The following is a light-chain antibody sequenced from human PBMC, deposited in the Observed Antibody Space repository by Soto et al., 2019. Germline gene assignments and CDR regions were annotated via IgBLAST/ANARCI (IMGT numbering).Light chain of an antibody. CDR3: AAWDDSLNGPV. CDR1: SSNIGSNT. J-gene: IGLJ2*01. V-gene: IGLV1-44*01. Sequence: QPVLTQPPSASGTPGQRDTISCSGSSSNIGSNTVNWYQQLPGTAPKLLIYSNNQRPSGVPDRFSGSKSGTSASLAISGLQSEDEADYYCAAWDDSLNGPVFGGGTKLTVL. CDR2: SNN.